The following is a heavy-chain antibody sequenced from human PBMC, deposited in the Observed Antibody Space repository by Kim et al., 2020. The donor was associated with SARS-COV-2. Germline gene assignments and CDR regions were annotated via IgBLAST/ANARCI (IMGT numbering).Heavy chain of an antibody. CDR1: GGSISSSGYY. J-gene: IGHJ4*02. CDR3: ARQTIVVGFDY. Sequence: SETLSLTCTVSGGSISSSGYYWGWIRQPPGKGLEWIGSFYYTGSTYYNPSLKSRVTISVDTSKNQFSLKLTSVTAADTAVYYCARQTIVVGFDYWGQGTLVTVSS. V-gene: IGHV4-39*01. CDR2: FYYTGST. D-gene: IGHD2-15*01.